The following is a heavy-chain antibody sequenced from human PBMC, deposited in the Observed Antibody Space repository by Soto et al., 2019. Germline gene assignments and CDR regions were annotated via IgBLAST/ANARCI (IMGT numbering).Heavy chain of an antibody. J-gene: IGHJ4*02. V-gene: IGHV3-48*03. CDR2: ISTSGSPI. D-gene: IGHD3-3*01. CDR3: ARESLRFLEWSFDY. Sequence: GGSLRLSCTASGFTFSSYEMNWVRQAPGKGLEWLAYISTSGSPIYYADSVKGRFTISRDDAKNSLYLQMNSLRAEDTAVYYCARESLRFLEWSFDYWGQGTLVTVPQ. CDR1: GFTFSSYE.